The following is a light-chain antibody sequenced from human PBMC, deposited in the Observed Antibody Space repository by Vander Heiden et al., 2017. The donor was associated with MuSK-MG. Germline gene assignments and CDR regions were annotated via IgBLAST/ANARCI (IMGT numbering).Light chain of an antibody. J-gene: IGLJ1*01. V-gene: IGLV2-14*01. Sequence: QSALTQPSSVSGSPGQSIAISCPGPSSDVGGDNDVSWYQQHPGKAPKLMIYEVSKRPSGVSNRFSGSKSGNTASLTISGLQAEDEADYYCSSYTSSSTTCVFGTGTKVTVL. CDR1: SSDVGGDND. CDR2: EVS. CDR3: SSYTSSSTTCV.